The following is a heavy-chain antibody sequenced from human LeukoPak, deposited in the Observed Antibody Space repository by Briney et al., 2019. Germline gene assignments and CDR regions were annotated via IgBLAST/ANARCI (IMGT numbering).Heavy chain of an antibody. Sequence: PGRSLRLSCAASGFTFSSYGMHWVRQAPGKGLEWVSYISSNSNTIYYADSVKGRFTISRDNGKNSLYLQMNGLRAEDTAVYYCARDLQGSYYYGMDVWGQGTTVIVSS. V-gene: IGHV3-48*01. D-gene: IGHD2-15*01. CDR1: GFTFSSYG. CDR3: ARDLQGSYYYGMDV. CDR2: ISSNSNTI. J-gene: IGHJ6*02.